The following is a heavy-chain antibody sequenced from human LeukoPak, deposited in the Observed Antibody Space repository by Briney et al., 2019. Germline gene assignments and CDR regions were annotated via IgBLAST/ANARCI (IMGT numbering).Heavy chain of an antibody. CDR3: ARGIAAAGGRWFDP. V-gene: IGHV1-2*02. D-gene: IGHD6-13*01. Sequence: GASVKVSCKASGYTFTDYYMHWVRQAPGQGLEWMGWISPNSGGTNYAQQFQGRVTMTRDTSISTAYMELSNLRSDDTAVYYCARGIAAAGGRWFDPWGQGTLVTVSS. CDR1: GYTFTDYY. J-gene: IGHJ5*02. CDR2: ISPNSGGT.